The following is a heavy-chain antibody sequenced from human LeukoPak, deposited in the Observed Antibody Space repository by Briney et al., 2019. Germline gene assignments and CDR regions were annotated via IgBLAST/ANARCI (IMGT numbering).Heavy chain of an antibody. CDR3: ARGSTVTTADAFDI. CDR2: ISSSGSTI. Sequence: GGSLRLSCAASGFTFSSYEMNGVRQAPGKGLEWVSYISSSGSTIYYADSVKGRFTISRDNAKNSLYLQMNSLRAEDTAVYYCARGSTVTTADAFDIWGQGTMVTVSS. CDR1: GFTFSSYE. V-gene: IGHV3-48*03. J-gene: IGHJ3*02. D-gene: IGHD4-17*01.